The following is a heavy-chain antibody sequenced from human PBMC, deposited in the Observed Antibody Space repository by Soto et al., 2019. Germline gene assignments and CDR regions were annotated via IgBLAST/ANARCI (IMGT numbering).Heavy chain of an antibody. Sequence: PGGSLRLSCAASGCSIIAHYMSCIRQAPGKGLEWVSYSSNSGTFTKYADSVKGRFSISRDNAQNSLYLEINSLRGEDTAIYYCARSGDNYNVLDYWGQGTPVTVSS. CDR3: ARSGDNYNVLDY. V-gene: IGHV3-11*03. D-gene: IGHD3-10*02. CDR2: SSNSGTFT. CDR1: GCSIIAHY. J-gene: IGHJ4*02.